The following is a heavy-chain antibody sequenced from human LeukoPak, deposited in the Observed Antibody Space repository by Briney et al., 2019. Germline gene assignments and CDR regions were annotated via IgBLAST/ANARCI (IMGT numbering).Heavy chain of an antibody. CDR2: FDPEDGET. V-gene: IGHV1-24*01. CDR3: ATSYQYYDIFSVRA. Sequence: ASVKVSCKVSGYTLTELSMHWVRQAPGKGLEWMGGFDPEDGETIYAQKFQGRVTMTEDTSTDTAYMELSSLRSEDPAVYYCATSYQYYDIFSVRAWGQGTLVTVSS. D-gene: IGHD3-9*01. J-gene: IGHJ5*02. CDR1: GYTLTELS.